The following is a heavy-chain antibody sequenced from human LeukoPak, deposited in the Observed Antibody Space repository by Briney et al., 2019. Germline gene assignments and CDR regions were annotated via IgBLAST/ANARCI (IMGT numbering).Heavy chain of an antibody. CDR2: INPNSGGT. J-gene: IGHJ4*02. Sequence: ASVKVSCKASGYTFTGYYMHWVRQAPGQGLEWMGWINPNSGGTNYAQKFQGRVTMTRDTSISTAYMELSRLRSDDTAVYYCARELLWFGELLRLPDYWGQGTLVTVSS. V-gene: IGHV1-2*02. CDR1: GYTFTGYY. D-gene: IGHD3-10*01. CDR3: ARELLWFGELLRLPDY.